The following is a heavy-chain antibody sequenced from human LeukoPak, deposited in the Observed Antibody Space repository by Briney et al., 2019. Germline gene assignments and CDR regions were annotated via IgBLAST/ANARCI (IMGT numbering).Heavy chain of an antibody. CDR2: INHSGST. CDR3: ARLVPRYGSGSQSDY. D-gene: IGHD3-10*01. J-gene: IGHJ4*02. Sequence: GSLRLSCAASGLTFSFYSMNWVRQPPGKGLEWIGEINHSGSTNYNPSLKSRVTISVDTSKNQFSLKLSSVTAADTAVYYCARLVPRYGSGSQSDYWGQGTLVTVSS. CDR1: GLTFSFYS. V-gene: IGHV4-34*01.